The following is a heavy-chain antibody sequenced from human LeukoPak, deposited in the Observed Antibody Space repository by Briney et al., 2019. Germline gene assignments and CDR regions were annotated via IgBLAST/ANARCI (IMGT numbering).Heavy chain of an antibody. V-gene: IGHV1-46*01. CDR1: GYTFTSYY. CDR2: INPSGGST. D-gene: IGHD5-12*01. CDR3: ARTGRIRGYSGYDYGY. Sequence: ASVKVSCKASGYTFTSYYMHWVRQAPGQGLEWMGIINPSGGSTSYAQKFQGRVTMTRDTSTSTVYMELSSLRSEDTAVCYCARTGRIRGYSGYDYGYWGQGTLVTVSS. J-gene: IGHJ4*02.